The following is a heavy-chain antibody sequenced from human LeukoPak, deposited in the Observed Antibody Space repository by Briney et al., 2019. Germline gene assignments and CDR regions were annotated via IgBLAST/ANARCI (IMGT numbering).Heavy chain of an antibody. D-gene: IGHD3-9*01. Sequence: GGSLRLSCAASGFAFSTFGMNWVRQAPGKGLEWVSSITSSTSYIGYADSVKGRFTISRDNAKNSLILQMNSLRAEDTAVYYCARVGYDILTGYYSHYYYYMDVWGKGTTVTISS. J-gene: IGHJ6*03. CDR2: ITSSTSYI. CDR1: GFAFSTFG. CDR3: ARVGYDILTGYYSHYYYYMDV. V-gene: IGHV3-21*01.